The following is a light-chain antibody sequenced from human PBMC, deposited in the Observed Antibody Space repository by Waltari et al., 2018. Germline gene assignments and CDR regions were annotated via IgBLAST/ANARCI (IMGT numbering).Light chain of an antibody. CDR2: DVT. V-gene: IGLV2-11*01. CDR3: CSYAGSYTHVV. Sequence: QSALTQPRSVSGSPGQSVTISCTGTSSDVGGYDYVSWYQHHPGKAPKLMICDVTKRASGVADRFSGSKSGNTASLTISGLQAEDEADYYGCSYAGSYTHVVFGGGTKLTVL. J-gene: IGLJ2*01. CDR1: SSDVGGYDY.